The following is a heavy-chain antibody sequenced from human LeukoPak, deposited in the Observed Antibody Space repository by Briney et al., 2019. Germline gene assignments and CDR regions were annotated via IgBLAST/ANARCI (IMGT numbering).Heavy chain of an antibody. J-gene: IGHJ4*02. CDR1: GFTFSSYW. V-gene: IGHV3-23*01. Sequence: PGGSLRLSCAASGFTFSSYWMSWVRQAPGKGLEWVSSISGSGGSTYYADSVKGRFTISRDTSKSTLYLQMSSLRAEDTAVYYCAKRSGDSYFLDSWGQGTLVTVSS. CDR2: ISGSGGST. D-gene: IGHD2-15*01. CDR3: AKRSGDSYFLDS.